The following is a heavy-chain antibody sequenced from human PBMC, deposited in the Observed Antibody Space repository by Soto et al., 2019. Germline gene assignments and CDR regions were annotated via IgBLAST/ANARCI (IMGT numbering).Heavy chain of an antibody. V-gene: IGHV1-69*13. D-gene: IGHD3-22*01. CDR2: IIPIFGTA. CDR1: GGTFSSYA. Sequence: ASVKVSCKASGGTFSSYAISWVRQAPGQGLEWMGGIIPIFGTANYAQKFQGRVTITADESTSTAYMELSSLRSEDTAVYYCARDRVYYYDSSGPAYFQHWGQGTLVTVS. J-gene: IGHJ1*01. CDR3: ARDRVYYYDSSGPAYFQH.